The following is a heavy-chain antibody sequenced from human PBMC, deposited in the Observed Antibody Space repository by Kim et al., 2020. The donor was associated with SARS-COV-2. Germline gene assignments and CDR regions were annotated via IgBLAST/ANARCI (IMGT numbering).Heavy chain of an antibody. Sequence: GGSLRLSCAASGFTFSSYAMHWVRQAPGKGLEWVAVISCDGSNKYDADSVKVRFTISRDNSKNTLYLQMNSLGADDTAVYSCARTLGGGYYYGMDVWGQGTTVTVSS. D-gene: IGHD3-10*01. CDR1: GFTFSSYA. V-gene: IGHV3-30*04. J-gene: IGHJ6*02. CDR2: ISCDGSNK. CDR3: ARTLGGGYYYGMDV.